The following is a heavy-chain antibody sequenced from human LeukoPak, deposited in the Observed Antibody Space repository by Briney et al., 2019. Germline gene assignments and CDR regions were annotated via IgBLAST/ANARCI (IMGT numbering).Heavy chain of an antibody. J-gene: IGHJ3*02. CDR2: ISGSGGST. CDR1: GFTFSSYA. Sequence: GGSLSLSCAASGFTFSSYAMSWVRQAPGKGLEWVSAISGSGGSTYYADSMKGRFTISRDNSKNTLYLQMNSLRAEDTAVYYCAKDLSGCSGGSCYPDAFDIWGQGTMVTVSS. CDR3: AKDLSGCSGGSCYPDAFDI. D-gene: IGHD2-15*01. V-gene: IGHV3-23*01.